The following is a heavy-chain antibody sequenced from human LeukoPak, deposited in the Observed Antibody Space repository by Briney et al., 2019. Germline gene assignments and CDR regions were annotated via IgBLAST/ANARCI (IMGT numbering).Heavy chain of an antibody. CDR2: INTDGSST. J-gene: IGHJ4*02. V-gene: IGHV3-74*01. CDR1: GFTFSSYW. CDR3: VRGRVAATLYYFDY. Sequence: GGSLRLSCAASGFTFSSYWMHWVRQGQGKGLVWVSRINTDGSSTAYADSVKGRFTISRDNAQNTLNLQMNSLRAEDTAVYYCVRGRVAATLYYFDYWGQGTLVTVSS. D-gene: IGHD2-15*01.